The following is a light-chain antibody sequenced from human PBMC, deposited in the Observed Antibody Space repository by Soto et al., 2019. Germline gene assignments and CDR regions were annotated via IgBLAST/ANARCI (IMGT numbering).Light chain of an antibody. CDR1: QSVGNF. V-gene: IGKV3-11*01. CDR2: NAS. J-gene: IGKJ3*01. CDR3: QLFGRSPT. Sequence: EIVLAQSPATLSLSPGERATLSCRASQSVGNFLAWYQHRPGQAPRLLILNASTRATGIPPRFSGSGSGTDFTLTISRLEPEDCAVYYCQLFGRSPTFGPGTKVHIK.